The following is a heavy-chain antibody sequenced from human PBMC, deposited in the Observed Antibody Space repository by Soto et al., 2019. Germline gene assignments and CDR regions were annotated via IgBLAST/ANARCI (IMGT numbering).Heavy chain of an antibody. V-gene: IGHV1-18*04. CDR1: GYTFTSYG. Sequence: QVQLVQSGAEVKKPGASVKVSCKASGYTFTSYGISWVRQAPGQGLEWMGWISAYNGNTNYAQKHQGRVTITTVTSSSTGYMELWSLASYDGAVYGCAADRRHEFWSREADADYGWDVWGQGTTVMVAS. D-gene: IGHD3-3*01. CDR2: ISAYNGNT. CDR3: AADRRHEFWSREADADYGWDV. J-gene: IGHJ6*02.